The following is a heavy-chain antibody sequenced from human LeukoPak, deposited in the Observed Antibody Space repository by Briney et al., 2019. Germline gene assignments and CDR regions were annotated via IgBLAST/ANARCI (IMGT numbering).Heavy chain of an antibody. CDR3: ARRGYYVFDY. CDR1: GFTFSSHW. Sequence: PGGSLRLSCAGSGFTFSSHWMGWVRQAPGKGLEWLANIKEDGHEKYYVDSVQGRFTISRDNAKNSLFLQMDSLRAEDTAVYFCARRGYYVFDYWGQGTLVTVSS. D-gene: IGHD4-17*01. CDR2: IKEDGHEK. J-gene: IGHJ4*02. V-gene: IGHV3-7*01.